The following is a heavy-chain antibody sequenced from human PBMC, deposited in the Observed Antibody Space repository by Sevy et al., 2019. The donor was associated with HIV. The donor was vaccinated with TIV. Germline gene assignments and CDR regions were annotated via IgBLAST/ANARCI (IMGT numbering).Heavy chain of an antibody. CDR1: GFTFSSYS. J-gene: IGHJ4*02. CDR2: ISSSCSYI. D-gene: IGHD3-9*01. V-gene: IGHV3-21*01. CDR3: ARVKGTYYDFLSGYPYFDY. Sequence: GALRLSCAASGFTFSSYSMNWVRQAPGKGLEWVSSISSSCSYINYGASVKGRFTISGDKAMNTVYLQWNSLRAEDTAVYYCARVKGTYYDFLSGYPYFDYWGQGTLVTVSS.